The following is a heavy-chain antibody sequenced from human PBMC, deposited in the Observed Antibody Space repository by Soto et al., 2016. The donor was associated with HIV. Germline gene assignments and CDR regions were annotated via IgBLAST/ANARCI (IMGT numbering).Heavy chain of an antibody. CDR3: VKDNSGWYYFDY. CDR2: ISWNSGNI. Sequence: EVQLVEAGGGLVQPGRSLRLSCTSSGFSFDEYAMHWVRQVPGKGLEWVSGISWNSGNIGYADSVKGRFTISRDNTKNSLYLQMDSLRAEDTAWYYCVKDNSGWYYFDYVGPGNXGHRLL. J-gene: IGHJ4*02. D-gene: IGHD6-19*01. V-gene: IGHV3-9*01. CDR1: GFSFDEYA.